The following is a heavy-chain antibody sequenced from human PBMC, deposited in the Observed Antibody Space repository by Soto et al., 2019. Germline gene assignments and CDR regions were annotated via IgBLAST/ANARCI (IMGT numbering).Heavy chain of an antibody. CDR1: GYSFTSYW. V-gene: IGHV5-51*01. J-gene: IGHJ4*02. CDR3: ARHGVYYDFWSGYSAPHKYFDY. CDR2: IYPGDSDT. Sequence: GESLKISCKGSGYSFTSYWIGWVRQMPGKGLEWMGIIYPGDSDTRYSPSFQGQVTISADKSISTAYLQWSSLKASDTAMYYCARHGVYYDFWSGYSAPHKYFDYWGQGTLVTVSS. D-gene: IGHD3-3*01.